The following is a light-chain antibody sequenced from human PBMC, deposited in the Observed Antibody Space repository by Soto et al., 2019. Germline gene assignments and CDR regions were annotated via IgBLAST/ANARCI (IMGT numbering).Light chain of an antibody. Sequence: ELVMTQSPATLSVSPRHRVTLSCRASETLSNNLAWFLQKPGQAPRLLIYGATTRTTGIPARFTGSGSGTEFTLTISSLQSDDFAIYYCQQYNNWPPRFTVGPGTRVDIK. J-gene: IGKJ3*01. CDR2: GAT. CDR1: ETLSNN. CDR3: QQYNNWPPRFT. V-gene: IGKV3-15*01.